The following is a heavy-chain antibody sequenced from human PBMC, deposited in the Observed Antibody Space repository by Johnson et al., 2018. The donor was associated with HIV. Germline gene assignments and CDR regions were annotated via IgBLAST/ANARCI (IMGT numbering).Heavy chain of an antibody. CDR1: GFIFSSYG. Sequence: QVKLVESGGGVVQPGGSLRLSCAASGFIFSSYGMQWVRQAPGKGLEWVAFIRYDGSNGSYADSVEGRFTISRDNSNNTLFLQMNSLKSEDTAFYYCAGMRPYNCNGVHAFDIWGQGTMVTVSS. V-gene: IGHV3-30*02. J-gene: IGHJ3*02. D-gene: IGHD1-20*01. CDR3: AGMRPYNCNGVHAFDI. CDR2: IRYDGSNG.